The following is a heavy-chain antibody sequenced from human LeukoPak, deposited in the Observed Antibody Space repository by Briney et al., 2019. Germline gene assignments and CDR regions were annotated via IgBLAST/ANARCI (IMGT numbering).Heavy chain of an antibody. CDR2: ISGSGGST. J-gene: IGHJ3*02. Sequence: GGSLRLSCAASGFTFSSYAMSWVRQAPGKGLEWVSAISGSGGSTYYAGSVKGRFTISRDNSKNTLYLQMNSLRAEDTAVYYCAKSRGLANDAFDIWGQGTMVTVSS. CDR1: GFTFSSYA. V-gene: IGHV3-23*01. D-gene: IGHD3-22*01. CDR3: AKSRGLANDAFDI.